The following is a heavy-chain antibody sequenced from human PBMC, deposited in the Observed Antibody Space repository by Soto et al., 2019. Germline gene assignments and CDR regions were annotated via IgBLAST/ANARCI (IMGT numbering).Heavy chain of an antibody. J-gene: IGHJ6*02. CDR3: ARESIVATVMDV. V-gene: IGHV3-30-3*01. Sequence: GSLRLSCAASGFTFSSYAMHWVRQAPGKGLEWVAVISYDGSNKYYADSVKGRFTISRDNSKNTLYLQMNSLRAEDTAVYYCARESIVATVMDVWGQGTTVTSP. D-gene: IGHD5-12*01. CDR1: GFTFSSYA. CDR2: ISYDGSNK.